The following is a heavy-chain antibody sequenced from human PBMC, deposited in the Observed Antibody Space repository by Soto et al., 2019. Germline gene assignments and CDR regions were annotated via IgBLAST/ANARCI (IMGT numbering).Heavy chain of an antibody. CDR3: ARVGSSWQNWFDP. D-gene: IGHD6-13*01. J-gene: IGHJ5*02. CDR1: GYTFTSYA. Sequence: ASVKVSCKASGYTFTSYAMHWVRQAPGQRLEWMGWINAGNGNTKYSQKFQGRVTITRDASASTAHMELSSLRSEDTAVYYCARVGSSWQNWFDPWGQGPLVTVSS. V-gene: IGHV1-3*01. CDR2: INAGNGNT.